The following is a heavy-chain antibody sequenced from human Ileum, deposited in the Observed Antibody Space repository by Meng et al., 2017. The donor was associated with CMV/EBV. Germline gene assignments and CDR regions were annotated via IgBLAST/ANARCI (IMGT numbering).Heavy chain of an antibody. CDR3: ARDRVRNSYYYGSGSYFPLRGVGPNDP. CDR1: GYTFTSYA. D-gene: IGHD3-10*01. CDR2: ISAYNGNT. Sequence: ASVKVSCKASGYTFTSYAISWVRQAPGQGLEWMGWISAYNGNTNYAQKLQGRVTMTTDTSTSTAYMELRSLRSDDTAVYYCARDRVRNSYYYGSGSYFPLRGVGPNDPWGQGTLVTVSS. J-gene: IGHJ5*02. V-gene: IGHV1-18*01.